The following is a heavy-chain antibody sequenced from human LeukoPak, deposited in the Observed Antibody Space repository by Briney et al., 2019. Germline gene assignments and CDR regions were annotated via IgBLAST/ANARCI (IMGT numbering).Heavy chain of an antibody. CDR2: IYHSGST. CDR1: GGSFSGYY. Sequence: SETLSLTCAVYGGSFSGYYWSWIRQPPGKGLEWIGEIYHSGSTNYNPSLKSRVTISVDKSKNQFSLKLSSVTAADTAVYYCARVTGYVIEDYFDYWGQGTLVTVSS. J-gene: IGHJ4*02. CDR3: ARVTGYVIEDYFDY. V-gene: IGHV4-34*01. D-gene: IGHD3-22*01.